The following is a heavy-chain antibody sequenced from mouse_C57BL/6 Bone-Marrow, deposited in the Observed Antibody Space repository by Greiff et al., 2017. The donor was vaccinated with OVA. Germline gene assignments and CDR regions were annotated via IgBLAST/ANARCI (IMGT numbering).Heavy chain of an antibody. J-gene: IGHJ4*01. Sequence: EVMLVESEGGLVQPGSSMKLSCTASGFTFSDYYMAWVRQVPEKGLEWVANINYDGSSTYYLDSLKSRFIISRDNAKNILYLQMSSLKSEDTATYYCARDSHYGSSYVDYAMDYWGQGTSVTVSS. V-gene: IGHV5-16*01. CDR3: ARDSHYGSSYVDYAMDY. CDR1: GFTFSDYY. CDR2: INYDGSST. D-gene: IGHD1-1*01.